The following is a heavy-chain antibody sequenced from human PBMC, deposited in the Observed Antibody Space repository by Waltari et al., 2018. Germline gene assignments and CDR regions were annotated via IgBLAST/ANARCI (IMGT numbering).Heavy chain of an antibody. J-gene: IGHJ4*02. CDR2: INPNSGGT. D-gene: IGHD6-6*01. Sequence: QVQLVQSGAEVKTPGASVKVSCKASGYTFTGYYMHWLRPAPGQGLEWMGWINPNSGGTNYAQKFQGRVTMTRDTSISTAYMELSRLRSDDTAVYYCARVGLAGQLEYYFDYWGQGTLVTVSS. CDR3: ARVGLAGQLEYYFDY. CDR1: GYTFTGYY. V-gene: IGHV1-2*02.